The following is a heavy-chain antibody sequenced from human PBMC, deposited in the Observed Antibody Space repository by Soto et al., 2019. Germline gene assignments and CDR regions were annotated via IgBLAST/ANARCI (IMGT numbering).Heavy chain of an antibody. CDR3: AKDERSTLMTTVTTILFDY. J-gene: IGHJ4*02. CDR1: GFTFSSYS. CDR2: ISSSSSTI. D-gene: IGHD4-17*01. Sequence: PGGSLRLSCAASGFTFSSYSMNWVRQAPGKGLEWVSYISSSSSTIYYADSVKGRFTISRDNAKNSLYLQMNSLRAEDTAVYYCAKDERSTLMTTVTTILFDYWGQGTLVTVSS. V-gene: IGHV3-48*01.